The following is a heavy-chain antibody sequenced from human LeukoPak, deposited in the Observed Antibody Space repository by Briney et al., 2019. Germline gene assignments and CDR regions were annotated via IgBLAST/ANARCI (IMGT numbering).Heavy chain of an antibody. Sequence: ASVKVSCKASGYTFIGYYMHWVRQAPGQGLEWMGWINPNSGGTNYAQKFQGRVTMTRDTSISTAYMEMSRLGSDDTAVYYCARLSGSGTWDGNEVDYWGQGTLVTVSS. D-gene: IGHD3-10*01. V-gene: IGHV1-2*02. CDR3: ARLSGSGTWDGNEVDY. J-gene: IGHJ4*02. CDR1: GYTFIGYY. CDR2: INPNSGGT.